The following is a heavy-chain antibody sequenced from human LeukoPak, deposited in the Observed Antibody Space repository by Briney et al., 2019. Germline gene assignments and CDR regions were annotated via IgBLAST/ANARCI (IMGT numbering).Heavy chain of an antibody. V-gene: IGHV4-59*01. CDR1: GGSISSYY. D-gene: IGHD2-2*02. CDR2: IYYSGST. Sequence: SETLSLTCTVSGGSISSYYWSWIRQPPGKGLEWIGYIYYSGSTNYNPSLKSRVAISVDTSKNQFSLKLSSVTAADTAVYYCAREYCSSTSCYTGEWFDPWGQGTLVTVSS. CDR3: AREYCSSTSCYTGEWFDP. J-gene: IGHJ5*02.